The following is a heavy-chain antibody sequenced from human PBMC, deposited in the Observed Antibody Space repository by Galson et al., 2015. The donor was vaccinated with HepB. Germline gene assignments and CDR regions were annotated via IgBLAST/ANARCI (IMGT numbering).Heavy chain of an antibody. J-gene: IGHJ4*02. Sequence: SLRLSCAASGFTFSSYAMSWVRQAPGKGLEWVSAISGSGTSTYYADSVKGRFTISRDNSKDTLYLQMNSLRSEDTAVYYCARGRGLIYGYWGQGTLVTVSS. CDR3: ARGRGLIYGY. CDR1: GFTFSSYA. D-gene: IGHD2/OR15-2a*01. V-gene: IGHV3-23*01. CDR2: ISGSGTST.